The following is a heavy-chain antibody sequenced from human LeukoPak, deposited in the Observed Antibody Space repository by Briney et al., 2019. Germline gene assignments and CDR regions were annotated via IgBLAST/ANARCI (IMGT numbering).Heavy chain of an antibody. V-gene: IGHV3-33*01. Sequence: GGSLRLSCAASGFTFSSYGMHWVRQAPGKGLEWVAVIWYDGSNKYYADSVKGRFTISRDNSKNTLYLQMNSLRAEDTAVYYCARLETGIAAAGTGYFDYWGQGTLVTVSS. D-gene: IGHD6-13*01. CDR3: ARLETGIAAAGTGYFDY. J-gene: IGHJ4*02. CDR1: GFTFSSYG. CDR2: IWYDGSNK.